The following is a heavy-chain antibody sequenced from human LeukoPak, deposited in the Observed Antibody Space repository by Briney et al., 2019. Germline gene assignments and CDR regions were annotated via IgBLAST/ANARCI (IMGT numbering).Heavy chain of an antibody. CDR2: IYYSGST. D-gene: IGHD5-12*01. Sequence: SETLSLTCTVSGGSISSSSYYWGWIRQPPGKGLEWIGSIYYSGSTYYNPSLKSRVTISVDTSKNQFSLKLSSVTAADTAVYYCARGNSGYDSRGSFDYWGQGTLVTVSS. J-gene: IGHJ4*02. CDR1: GGSISSSSYY. CDR3: ARGNSGYDSRGSFDY. V-gene: IGHV4-39*01.